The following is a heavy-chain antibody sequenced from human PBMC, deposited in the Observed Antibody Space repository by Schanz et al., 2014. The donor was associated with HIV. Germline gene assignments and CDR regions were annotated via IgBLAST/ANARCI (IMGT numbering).Heavy chain of an antibody. CDR1: GFTLSSYS. CDR3: AREREESIAYYYYGMDV. D-gene: IGHD1-26*01. Sequence: EVQLLESGGGLVKPGGSLRLSCAASGFTLSSYSINWVRQAPGKGLEWVSAISGGGAGTYYADSVKGRLTISRDNSKNTLYLQMNSLRAEDTAVYYCAREREESIAYYYYGMDVWGQGTAVTVSS. V-gene: IGHV3-23*01. J-gene: IGHJ6*02. CDR2: ISGGGAGT.